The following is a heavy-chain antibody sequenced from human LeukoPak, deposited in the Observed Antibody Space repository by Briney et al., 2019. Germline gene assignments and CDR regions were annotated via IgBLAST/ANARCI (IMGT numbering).Heavy chain of an antibody. D-gene: IGHD6-19*01. V-gene: IGHV3-21*01. J-gene: IGHJ3*02. CDR2: ISTSSSYI. Sequence: GGSLRLSCAASGFSFSSYSMNWVRQASGKGLEWVSSISTSSSYIYYADSVKGRFTISRDNAKKSLYLQMNSLRADDTAVYYCARGASVVAGNDNAFDIWGQGTMVTVSS. CDR3: ARGASVVAGNDNAFDI. CDR1: GFSFSSYS.